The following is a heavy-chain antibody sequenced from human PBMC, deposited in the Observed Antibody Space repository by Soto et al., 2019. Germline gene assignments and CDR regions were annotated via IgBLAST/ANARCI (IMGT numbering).Heavy chain of an antibody. V-gene: IGHV1-3*01. Sequence: ASVKVSCKASGYTFTSYAMHWVRQAPGQRLEWMGWINAGNGNTKYSQKFQGRVAITRDTSASTAYMELSSLRSEDTAVYYCARDGAGIAVAGFLYYFDYWGQGTLVTSPQ. CDR1: GYTFTSYA. CDR3: ARDGAGIAVAGFLYYFDY. D-gene: IGHD6-19*01. CDR2: INAGNGNT. J-gene: IGHJ4*02.